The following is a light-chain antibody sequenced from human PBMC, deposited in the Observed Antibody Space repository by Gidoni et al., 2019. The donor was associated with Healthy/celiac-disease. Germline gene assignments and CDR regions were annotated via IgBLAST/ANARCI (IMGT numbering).Light chain of an antibody. Sequence: QSALTQPASVSGTTGKSITISCTGTSSDVGVYNYVSWYQQHTGKAPNLMIYDVSNRPSGVSNRFSGSKSGNTASLTISGLQAEDEADYYCSSYTSSSTLDWVFGGGTKLTVL. V-gene: IGLV2-14*01. CDR1: SSDVGVYNY. CDR2: DVS. CDR3: SSYTSSSTLDWV. J-gene: IGLJ3*02.